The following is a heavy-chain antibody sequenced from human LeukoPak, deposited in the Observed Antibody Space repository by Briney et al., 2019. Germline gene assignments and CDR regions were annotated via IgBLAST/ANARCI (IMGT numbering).Heavy chain of an antibody. CDR2: ILSDGSNQ. V-gene: IGHV3-33*06. J-gene: IGHJ4*02. CDR1: KFTFSHYG. CDR3: AKDAQRGFDYSNSLEY. D-gene: IGHD4-11*01. Sequence: GRSLRLSCAAAKFTFSHYGMHWVRQAPGKGLEWVAVILSDGSNQYHADSVKGRFTISRDNSKNTVYLQMNSLRVEDTGVYYCAKDAQRGFDYSNSLEYWGQGILVTVSS.